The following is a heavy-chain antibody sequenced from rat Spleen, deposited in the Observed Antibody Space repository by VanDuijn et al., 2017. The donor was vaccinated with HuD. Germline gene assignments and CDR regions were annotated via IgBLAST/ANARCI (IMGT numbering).Heavy chain of an antibody. D-gene: IGHD2-2*01. J-gene: IGHJ1*01. Sequence: EVQLVETGGGLVQPGRSLKLSCVASGFTFSNYWMYWIRQAPGKGLEWVSSISTDGGSTYYPDSGKGRFNISRDDAKSTLYLQMDSLRSEDTATYHCARAGYLRDWYFDFWGPGTMVTVSS. CDR1: GFTFSNYW. V-gene: IGHV5-58*01. CDR3: ARAGYLRDWYFDF. CDR2: ISTDGGST.